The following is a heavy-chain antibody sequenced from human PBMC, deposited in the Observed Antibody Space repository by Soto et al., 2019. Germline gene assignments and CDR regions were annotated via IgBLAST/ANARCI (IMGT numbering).Heavy chain of an antibody. D-gene: IGHD3-10*02. CDR2: ISYDGNSE. CDR1: GFTFSNYA. Sequence: ESGGGVVQPGRSLRLSCAPSGFTFSNYAMHWVRQAPGKGLERVATISYDGNSESYADSVKGRFTISRDNSKRTLYLQMDSLRAEDTAVYYCAKCSVIKARYYYGVDVWGQGTTVIVSS. V-gene: IGHV3-30*18. J-gene: IGHJ6*02. CDR3: AKCSVIKARYYYGVDV.